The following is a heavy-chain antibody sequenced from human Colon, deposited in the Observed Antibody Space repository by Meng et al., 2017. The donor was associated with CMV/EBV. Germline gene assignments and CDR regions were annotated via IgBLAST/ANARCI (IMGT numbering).Heavy chain of an antibody. V-gene: IGHV3-9*01. Sequence: ASGFTFDDYAMHWVRQAPGKGLEWVSGISWNSGSIGYADSVKGRFTISRDNAKNSLYLQMNSLRAEDTALYYCAKVGYSYDNFDYWGQGTLVTVSS. D-gene: IGHD5-18*01. CDR2: ISWNSGSI. CDR3: AKVGYSYDNFDY. CDR1: GFTFDDYA. J-gene: IGHJ4*02.